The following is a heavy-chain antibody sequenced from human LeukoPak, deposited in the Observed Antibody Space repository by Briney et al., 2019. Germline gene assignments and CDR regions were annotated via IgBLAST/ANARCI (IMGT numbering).Heavy chain of an antibody. J-gene: IGHJ4*02. CDR3: AKASSGSSSRPIDY. Sequence: GGSLRLSCVASGFTFHDYAMSWVRQVPGKGREWVSLISGDGGSASYAGSVKGRFTISRDNSKNSLYLQMNSLTTEDTAFYYCAKASSGSSSRPIDYWGRGTLVTVSS. CDR1: GFTFHDYA. D-gene: IGHD3-10*01. CDR2: ISGDGGSA. V-gene: IGHV3-43*02.